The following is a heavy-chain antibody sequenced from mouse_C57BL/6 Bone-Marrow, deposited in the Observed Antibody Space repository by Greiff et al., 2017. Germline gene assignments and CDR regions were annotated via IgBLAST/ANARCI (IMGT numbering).Heavy chain of an antibody. V-gene: IGHV1-81*01. CDR2: IYPRSGNT. J-gene: IGHJ3*01. Sequence: QVQLQQSGAELARPGASVKLSCKASGYTFTSYGLSWVKQRTGQGLEWIGEIYPRSGNTYYNEKFKGKATLTADKSSRTAYMGLRSLTSEDSAVYCGARSDYYDYDWFAYWGQGTLVTVSA. CDR1: GYTFTSYG. CDR3: ARSDYYDYDWFAY. D-gene: IGHD2-4*01.